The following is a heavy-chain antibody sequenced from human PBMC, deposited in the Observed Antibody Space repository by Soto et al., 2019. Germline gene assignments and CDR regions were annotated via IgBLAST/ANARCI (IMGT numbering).Heavy chain of an antibody. D-gene: IGHD2-15*01. Sequence: GKGLEWVSAISGSGGSTYYADSVKGRFTISRDNSKNTLYLKMNSLRAEDTAVYYCAKQIVVVVAATDTWGQGTLVSGSS. J-gene: IGHJ5*02. CDR3: AKQIVVVVAATDT. V-gene: IGHV3-23*01. CDR2: ISGSGGST.